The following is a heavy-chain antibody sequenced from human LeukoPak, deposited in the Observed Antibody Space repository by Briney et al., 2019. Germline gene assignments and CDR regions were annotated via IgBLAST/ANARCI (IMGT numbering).Heavy chain of an antibody. D-gene: IGHD2-2*01. CDR1: GGTFSSYA. V-gene: IGHV1-69*13. CDR2: IIPIFGTA. Sequence: EASVKVSCKASGGTFSSYAISWVRQAPGQGLEWMGGIIPIFGTANYAQKFQGRVTITADESTSTAYMELSSLRSEDTAVYYCARGEPAAMYYYYYYMDVWGKGTTVTVSS. CDR3: ARGEPAAMYYYYYYMDV. J-gene: IGHJ6*03.